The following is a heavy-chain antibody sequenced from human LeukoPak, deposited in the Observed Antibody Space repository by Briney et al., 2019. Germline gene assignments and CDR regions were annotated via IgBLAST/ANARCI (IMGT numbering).Heavy chain of an antibody. Sequence: SETLSLTCTVSGYSISSGYYWGWIRQPPGKGLEWIGSTYHSGSTYYNPSLKSRVTISVDTSKNQFSLKLSSVTAADTAVYYCARHTRNYYDSRGAFDYWGQGTLVTVSS. CDR3: ARHTRNYYDSRGAFDY. V-gene: IGHV4-38-2*02. D-gene: IGHD3-22*01. CDR2: TYHSGST. CDR1: GYSISSGYY. J-gene: IGHJ4*02.